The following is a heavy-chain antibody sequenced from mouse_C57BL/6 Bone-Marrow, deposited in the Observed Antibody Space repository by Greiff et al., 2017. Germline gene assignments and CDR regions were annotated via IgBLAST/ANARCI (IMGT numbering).Heavy chain of an antibody. CDR2: INPNDGGT. CDR1: GYTFTDYY. CDR3: GRGDDGYPNYAMDY. J-gene: IGHJ4*01. Sequence: EVQLQQSGPELVKPGASVKISCKASGYTFTDYYMNWVKQSHGKSLEWIGDINPNDGGTSYNQKFKGKATLTVDKSSSTAYMEHRSLTSEDSAVYYCGRGDDGYPNYAMDYWGQGTSVTVSS. V-gene: IGHV1-26*01. D-gene: IGHD2-3*01.